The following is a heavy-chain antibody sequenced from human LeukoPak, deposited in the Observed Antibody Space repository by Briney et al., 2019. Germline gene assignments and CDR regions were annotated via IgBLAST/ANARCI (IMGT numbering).Heavy chain of an antibody. CDR1: GYSFTSYW. D-gene: IGHD3-22*01. Sequence: GESLKISCKGSGYSFTSYWIGWVRQMPGKGLEWMGIIYPGDSDTRYSPSFQGQVTISADKSISTAYLQWSSLKASDTAMYYCARSVVPRGDAFDTWGQGTMVTVSS. V-gene: IGHV5-51*01. CDR3: ARSVVPRGDAFDT. CDR2: IYPGDSDT. J-gene: IGHJ3*02.